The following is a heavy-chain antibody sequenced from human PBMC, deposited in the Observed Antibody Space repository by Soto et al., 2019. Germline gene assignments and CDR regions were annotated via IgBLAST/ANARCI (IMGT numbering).Heavy chain of an antibody. CDR3: ARYYGGNSEAYYGMDV. CDR1: GYTFTSYA. J-gene: IGHJ6*02. D-gene: IGHD4-17*01. V-gene: IGHV1-8*02. CDR2: MNPNNGNT. Sequence: ASVKVSCKASGYTFTSYAMHWVRQAPGQRLEWMGWMNPNNGNTGYAQKFQGRVTMTRNTSISTAYTELSSLRSEDTAVYYCARYYGGNSEAYYGMDVWGQGTTVTVSS.